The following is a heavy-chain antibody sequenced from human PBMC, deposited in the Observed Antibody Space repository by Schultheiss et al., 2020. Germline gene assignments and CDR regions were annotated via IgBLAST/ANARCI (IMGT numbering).Heavy chain of an antibody. CDR1: GGSVSSGSYY. D-gene: IGHD1-26*01. J-gene: IGHJ6*02. V-gene: IGHV4-61*01. CDR2: IYYSGST. Sequence: SETLSLTCTVSGGSVSSGSYYWSWIRQPPGKGLEWIGYIYYSGSTNYNPSLKSRVTISVDTSKNQFSLKLSSVTAADTAVYYCARAPSYSGAYYYYGMDVWGQGTTVTVS. CDR3: ARAPSYSGAYYYYGMDV.